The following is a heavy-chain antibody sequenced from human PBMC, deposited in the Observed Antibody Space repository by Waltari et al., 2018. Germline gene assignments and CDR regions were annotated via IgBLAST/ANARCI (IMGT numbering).Heavy chain of an antibody. CDR1: GFTFSSHD. CDR2: IVNDGSKE. D-gene: IGHD3-16*01. CDR3: ATDRGRIKTFDY. V-gene: IGHV3-30*03. Sequence: QVQLVESGGGVVQPGRSLRLSCAASGFTFSSHDLHWVRQAPGKGGEWVAVIVNDGSKENLASSMKGRFTISRDNSKNTLYLQMNSLRAEDTAVYYCATDRGRIKTFDYWGQGTLVTVSS. J-gene: IGHJ4*02.